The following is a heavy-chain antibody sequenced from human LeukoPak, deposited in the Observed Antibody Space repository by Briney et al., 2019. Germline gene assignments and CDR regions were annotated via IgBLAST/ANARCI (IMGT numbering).Heavy chain of an antibody. D-gene: IGHD6-19*01. J-gene: IGHJ4*02. CDR3: ARFAVHRRITVAGQFGLDY. CDR1: GYTFTGYY. Sequence: GAPVQVPCKASGYTFTGYYMHWVRQAPGQGLEWMGIINPSGGSTNYAQKFQGRVTMTRDTSTSTVYMELSSLRSEDTAVYYCARFAVHRRITVAGQFGLDYWGQGTLVSVSS. V-gene: IGHV1-46*01. CDR2: INPSGGST.